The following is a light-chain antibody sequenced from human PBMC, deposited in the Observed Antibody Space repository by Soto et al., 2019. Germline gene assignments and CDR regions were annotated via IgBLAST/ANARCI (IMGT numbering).Light chain of an antibody. CDR2: AAS. CDR1: QGISSY. CDR3: QQYSAYPYT. J-gene: IGKJ2*01. Sequence: GDRVTITCRASQGISSYLAWYQQKPGKAPKLLIYAASTLQSGVPSRFSGSESGTEFTLTISSLQPDDFATYYCQQYSAYPYTFGQGTKVDIK. V-gene: IGKV1-9*01.